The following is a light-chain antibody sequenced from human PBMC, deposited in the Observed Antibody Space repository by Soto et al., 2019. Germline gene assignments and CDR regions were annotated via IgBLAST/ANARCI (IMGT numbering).Light chain of an antibody. Sequence: QSVLTQPPSVSGAPGQRVTISCTGSSSNIGAGYDVHWYQQLPGTAPKLLSYGNNNRPSGVPDRFSGSKSGTSASLAITGLQAEDEADYYCQSYDSSLSGSVFGGGTNVTVL. V-gene: IGLV1-40*01. CDR1: SSNIGAGYD. CDR2: GNN. CDR3: QSYDSSLSGSV. J-gene: IGLJ2*01.